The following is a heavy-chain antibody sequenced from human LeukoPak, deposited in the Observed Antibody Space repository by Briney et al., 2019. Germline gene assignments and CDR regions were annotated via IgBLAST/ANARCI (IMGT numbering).Heavy chain of an antibody. CDR2: IYASGST. J-gene: IGHJ6*03. V-gene: IGHV4-61*02. CDR3: VRGIYCSSTSCQVSGYMDV. CDR1: GGPISSGSYY. D-gene: IGHD2-2*01. Sequence: SQTLSLTCTVSGGPISSGSYYWSWIRQPAGKGLEWIGRIYASGSTNYNPSLKSRVTISVDTSKNQFSLKLSSVTAADTAVYYCVRGIYCSSTSCQVSGYMDVWGKGTTVTVSS.